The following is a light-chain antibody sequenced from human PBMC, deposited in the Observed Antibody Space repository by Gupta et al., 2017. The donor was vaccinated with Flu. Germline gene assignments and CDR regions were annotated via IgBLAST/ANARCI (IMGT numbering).Light chain of an antibody. CDR3: STWDSSRSSGV. V-gene: IGLV1-51*02. J-gene: IGLJ3*02. CDR1: SSNSASDY. CDR2: EYS. Sequence: VTISRARSSSNSASDYVFSYRKLPRAAPNLLIYEYSKRPSGIPVQFFVSMYGTSASLGITVRQPGGGSDYYCSTWDSSRSSGVFGGGTKLTVL.